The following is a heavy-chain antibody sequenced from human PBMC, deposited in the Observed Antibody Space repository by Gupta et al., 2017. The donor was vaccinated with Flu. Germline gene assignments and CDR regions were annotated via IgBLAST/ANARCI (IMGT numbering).Heavy chain of an antibody. J-gene: IGHJ3*02. D-gene: IGHD5-12*01. CDR2: ISSTSSVI. CDR1: YS. V-gene: IGHV3-21*01. Sequence: YSMNWVRQAPGKGLEWVSSISSTSSVIFYADSVKGRFTISRDNAKNSLFLQMNSLRAEDTAVYYCVSGGKGATMFDTLDIWGQGSMVTVSS. CDR3: VSGGKGATMFDTLDI.